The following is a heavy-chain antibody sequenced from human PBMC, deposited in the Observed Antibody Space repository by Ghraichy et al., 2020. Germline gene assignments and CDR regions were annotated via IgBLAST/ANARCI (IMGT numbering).Heavy chain of an antibody. CDR2: IKSKADGGTT. V-gene: IGHV3-15*07. D-gene: IGHD4-17*01. Sequence: GGSLRLSCAVSGFTFSNAWMNWVRQAPGKGLEWVGRIKSKADGGTTDYAAPVKGRFSISRDDSKNMSYLQMNSLKIEDTAVYYCTTDGDIITEVVAEGDYGDDRVYYGMDVWGQGTTVTVS. CDR3: TTDGDIITEVVAEGDYGDDRVYYGMDV. J-gene: IGHJ6*02. CDR1: GFTFSNAW.